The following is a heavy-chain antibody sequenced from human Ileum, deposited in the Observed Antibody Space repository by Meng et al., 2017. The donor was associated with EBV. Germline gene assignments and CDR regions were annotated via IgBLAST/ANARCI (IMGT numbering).Heavy chain of an antibody. CDR3: ATQESRDGHNPY. V-gene: IGHV4-4*02. D-gene: IGHD5-24*01. CDR1: GGSISSSYW. J-gene: IGHJ4*02. Sequence: QLQESGPGLVKPSGTLSLTCVVSGGSISSSYWWTWVRQSPGKGLEWIGEMYHSGTTNYNPSLKSRVTISMGKSNNQLSLKLNSVTAADTAVYYCATQESRDGHNPYWGQGTLVTVDS. CDR2: MYHSGTT.